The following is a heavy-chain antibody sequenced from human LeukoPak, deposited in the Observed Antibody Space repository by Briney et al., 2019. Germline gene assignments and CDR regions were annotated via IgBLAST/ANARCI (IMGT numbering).Heavy chain of an antibody. CDR2: IWYDGSDK. Sequence: GSLRLSCAASGFTFSDYYMSWVRQAPGKGLEWVAVIWYDGSDKYYTDSVKGRFTISRDNSKNTLYLQMNSLRAEDTAVYYCARGSPYYYDSSGYYNYWGQGTLVTVSS. CDR3: ARGSPYYYDSSGYYNY. J-gene: IGHJ4*02. D-gene: IGHD3-22*01. CDR1: GFTFSDYY. V-gene: IGHV3-33*08.